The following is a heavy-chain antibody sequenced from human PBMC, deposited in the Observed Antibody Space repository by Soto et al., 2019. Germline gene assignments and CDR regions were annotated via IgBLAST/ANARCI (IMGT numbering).Heavy chain of an antibody. CDR3: ARKAGDSYGYVSPRTSHGGRYFDY. Sequence: SETLSLTCAVYGGSFSGYYWSWIRQPPGKGLEWIGEINHSGSTNYNPSLKSRVTIAVDTTKNQFSMKLSSVTAAETAVYYCARKAGDSYGYVSPRTSHGGRYFDYWGQGTLVTVSS. J-gene: IGHJ4*02. CDR1: GGSFSGYY. V-gene: IGHV4-34*01. D-gene: IGHD5-18*01. CDR2: INHSGST.